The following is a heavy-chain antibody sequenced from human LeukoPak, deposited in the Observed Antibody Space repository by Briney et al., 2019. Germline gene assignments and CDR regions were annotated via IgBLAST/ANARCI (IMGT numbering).Heavy chain of an antibody. J-gene: IGHJ4*02. CDR2: IYYSGST. CDR1: GGSISSYY. CDR3: ARLADYGDYLDY. Sequence: SETLSLTCTVSGGSISSYYWSWIRQPPGKGLEWIGYIYYSGSTNYNPSLKSRVTISVDTSKNQFSLKLSSVTAADTAVYYCARLADYGDYLDYWGQGTLVTVSS. V-gene: IGHV4-59*08. D-gene: IGHD4-17*01.